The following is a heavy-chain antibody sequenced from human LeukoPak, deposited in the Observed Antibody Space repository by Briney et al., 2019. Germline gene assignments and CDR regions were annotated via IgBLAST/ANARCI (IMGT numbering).Heavy chain of an antibody. CDR2: INPNSGGT. D-gene: IGHD3-3*01. CDR1: GYTFTGYY. Sequence: GASVKVSCKASGYTFTGYYMHWVRQAPGQGLEWMGWINPNSGGTNYAQKFQGRVTMTRDTSISTAYMELSRLRSDDTAVYYCATDLRRITIFGVAPKYYYYYYMDVWGKGTTVTVSS. V-gene: IGHV1-2*02. J-gene: IGHJ6*03. CDR3: ATDLRRITIFGVAPKYYYYYYMDV.